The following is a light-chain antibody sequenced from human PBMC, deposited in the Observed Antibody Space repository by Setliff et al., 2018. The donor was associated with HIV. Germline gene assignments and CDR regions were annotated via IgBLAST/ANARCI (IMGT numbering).Light chain of an antibody. J-gene: IGLJ1*01. CDR1: SIDIGRYNS. CDR3: SSFAGKDNLV. Sequence: QSVLTQPRSVSGSPGQSVTTACTGSSIDIGRYNSVSWYQQHPDKAPKLIIFDVTARPSGVPDRFSGSKSAITASLTISGLQSDDEADYFCSSFAGKDNLVFGSGTKVTVL. CDR2: DVT. V-gene: IGLV2-11*01.